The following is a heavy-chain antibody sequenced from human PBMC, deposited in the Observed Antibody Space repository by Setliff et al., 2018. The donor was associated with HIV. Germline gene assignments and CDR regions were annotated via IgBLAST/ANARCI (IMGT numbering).Heavy chain of an antibody. V-gene: IGHV7-4-1*02. CDR1: GYSFTPYP. Sequence: ASVKVSCKASGYSFTPYPMNWVRQAPGQGLEWMGGINTNTGNPTYAQGFTGRFVFSLDTSVSTAYLQISSLKAEDTAVYYCARDPSGQLLPKMRDAFDIWGQGTMVTVSS. CDR2: INTNTGNP. J-gene: IGHJ3*02. CDR3: ARDPSGQLLPKMRDAFDI. D-gene: IGHD2-2*01.